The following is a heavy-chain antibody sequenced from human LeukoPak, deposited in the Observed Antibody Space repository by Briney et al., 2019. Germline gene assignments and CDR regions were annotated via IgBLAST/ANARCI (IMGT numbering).Heavy chain of an antibody. V-gene: IGHV4-34*01. Sequence: SETLSLTCAVHGGSFSGYYWSWIRQPPGKGLEWIGEINHSGSTNYNPSLKSRVTISVDTSKNQFSLKLSSVTAADTAVYYCARGELMTTNAFDIWGQGTMVTVSS. J-gene: IGHJ3*02. CDR1: GGSFSGYY. CDR2: INHSGST. D-gene: IGHD4-11*01. CDR3: ARGELMTTNAFDI.